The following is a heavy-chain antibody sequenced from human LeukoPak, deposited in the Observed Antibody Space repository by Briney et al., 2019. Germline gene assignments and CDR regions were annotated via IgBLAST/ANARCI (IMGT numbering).Heavy chain of an antibody. V-gene: IGHV3-30*02. J-gene: IGHJ4*02. D-gene: IGHD6-19*01. CDR3: AKDFNSRPNYIAVAGDFDY. CDR2: IRYDGSNK. Sequence: PGGSLRLSCAASGFTFSSYGMHWVRQAPGMGLEWVAFIRYDGSNKYYADSVKGRFTISRDNSKNTLYLQMNSLRAEDTAVYYCAKDFNSRPNYIAVAGDFDYWGQGTLVTVSS. CDR1: GFTFSSYG.